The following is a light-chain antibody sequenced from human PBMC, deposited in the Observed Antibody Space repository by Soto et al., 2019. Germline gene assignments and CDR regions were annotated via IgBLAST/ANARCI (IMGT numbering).Light chain of an antibody. Sequence: EIVLTQSPATLSLSPGERATLSCRASQSVSSYLAWYQQKPGQAPRLLIYDASNSATGIPARFSGSGSGTDFTLAISSLAPEDFAVYYCHQRSNWPGTFGQGTKLEIK. V-gene: IGKV3-11*01. J-gene: IGKJ2*01. CDR1: QSVSSY. CDR3: HQRSNWPGT. CDR2: DAS.